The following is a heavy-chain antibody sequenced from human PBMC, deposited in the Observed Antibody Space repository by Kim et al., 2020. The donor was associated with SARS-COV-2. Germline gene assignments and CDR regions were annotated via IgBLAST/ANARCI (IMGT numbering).Heavy chain of an antibody. CDR1: GFTFSSYA. Sequence: GGSLRLSCAASGFTFSSYAMHWVRQAPGKGLEWVAVISYDGSNKYYADSVKGRFTISRDNSKNTLYLQMNSLRAEDTAVYYCAWGGYYGSGSPPRGYWGQGTLVTVSS. CDR2: ISYDGSNK. V-gene: IGHV3-30*04. CDR3: AWGGYYGSGSPPRGY. D-gene: IGHD3-10*01. J-gene: IGHJ4*02.